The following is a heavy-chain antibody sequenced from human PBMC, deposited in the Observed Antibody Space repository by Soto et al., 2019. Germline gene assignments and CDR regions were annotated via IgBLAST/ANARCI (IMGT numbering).Heavy chain of an antibody. CDR3: AREGGSYDSGGCLIRGAFDI. CDR1: GDSISRIDYY. V-gene: IGHV4-31*03. D-gene: IGHD3-22*01. J-gene: IGHJ3*02. CDR2: IYFRGNT. Sequence: QVQLQESGPGLVKPSQTLSLTCSVSGDSISRIDYYWTWIRQHPEKGLEWIGNIYFRGNTYYSPSLESRLTISVDTSKNQFSLKLTSVTAADTAVYYCAREGGSYDSGGCLIRGAFDIWGQGTMVTVSS.